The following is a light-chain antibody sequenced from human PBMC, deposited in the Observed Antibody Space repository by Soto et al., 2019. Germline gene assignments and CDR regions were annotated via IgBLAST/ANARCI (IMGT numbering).Light chain of an antibody. CDR1: QSVNTK. CDR3: QQHDQGWT. Sequence: EMVMTQSPATLSVSLGERATLSCRASQSVNTKLVWYQQKPGQAPRLLIYGASTRATDIPARFSGSGSGTEFTLTISSLQSEVFAVYYCQQHDQGWTFGQGTKVEIK. J-gene: IGKJ1*01. CDR2: GAS. V-gene: IGKV3-15*01.